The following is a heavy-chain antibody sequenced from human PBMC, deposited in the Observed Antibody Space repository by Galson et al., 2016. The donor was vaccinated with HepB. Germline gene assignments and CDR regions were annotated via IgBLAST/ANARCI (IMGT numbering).Heavy chain of an antibody. J-gene: IGHJ4*02. D-gene: IGHD3-22*01. V-gene: IGHV3-23*01. CDR1: GFTFGTYV. Sequence: SLRLSCAASGFTFGTYVMTWVRQAPGKGLELVSSISGSGGRISYADSVKGRFTVSRDNSKNTLYLQMNSLRAEDTAVYYCTRDRGWLYLDYWGKGALVTVSS. CDR3: TRDRGWLYLDY. CDR2: ISGSGGRI.